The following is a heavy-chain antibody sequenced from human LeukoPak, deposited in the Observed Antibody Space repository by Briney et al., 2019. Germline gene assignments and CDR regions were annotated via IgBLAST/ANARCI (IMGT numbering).Heavy chain of an antibody. CDR1: GFTFSSYG. CDR3: ARGRPGSGFDY. CDR2: IWYDGSNK. Sequence: PGGSLRLSCAASGFTFSSYGMHWVRQAPGKGLEWVAVIWYDGSNKYYAGSVKGRFTISRDNSKNTLYLQMNSLRAEDTAVYYCARGRPGSGFDYWGQGTLVTVSS. V-gene: IGHV3-33*01. J-gene: IGHJ4*02. D-gene: IGHD3-10*01.